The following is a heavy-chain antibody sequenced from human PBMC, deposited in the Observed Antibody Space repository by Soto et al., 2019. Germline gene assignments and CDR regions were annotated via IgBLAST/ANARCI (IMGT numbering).Heavy chain of an antibody. CDR1: GFTFSSYA. V-gene: IGHV3-30-3*01. D-gene: IGHD3-3*01. J-gene: IGHJ6*02. CDR3: ARDRFLEWLLSGYYYYGMDV. CDR2: MSYDGSNK. Sequence: GGSLRLSCAASGFTFSSYAMHWVRQAPGKGLEWVAVMSYDGSNKYYADSVKGRFTISRDNSKNTLYLQMNSLRAEDTAVYYCARDRFLEWLLSGYYYYGMDVWGQGTTVTVSS.